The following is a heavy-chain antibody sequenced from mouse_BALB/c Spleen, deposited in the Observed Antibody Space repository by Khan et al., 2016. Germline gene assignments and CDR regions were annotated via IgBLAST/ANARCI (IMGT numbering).Heavy chain of an antibody. V-gene: IGHV1-9*01. Sequence: QVQLQQSGAELMKPGASVKISCKATGYTFSSYWIEWVKQRPGHGLEWIGEILPGSGSTNYNEKFKGKATFTADTSSNTAYMQLSSLTSEDSAVYYCVNYYRPAWFAYWGQGTLVTVSA. CDR1: GYTFSSYW. CDR2: ILPGSGST. D-gene: IGHD2-14*01. CDR3: VNYYRPAWFAY. J-gene: IGHJ3*01.